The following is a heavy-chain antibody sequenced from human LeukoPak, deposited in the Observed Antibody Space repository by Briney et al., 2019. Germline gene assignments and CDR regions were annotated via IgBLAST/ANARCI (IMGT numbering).Heavy chain of an antibody. V-gene: IGHV3-23*01. Sequence: GGSLRLSCAASGFTFSNYAMCWVRPAPGKGLEWVSRISGSGGSPYYADSVKGRFTISRDNPKSTLFLQMNSLRAEDTAVYYCARDRETYYDILTGYYTLGDAFDIWGQGTMVTVSS. D-gene: IGHD3-9*01. J-gene: IGHJ3*02. CDR1: GFTFSNYA. CDR3: ARDRETYYDILTGYYTLGDAFDI. CDR2: ISGSGGSP.